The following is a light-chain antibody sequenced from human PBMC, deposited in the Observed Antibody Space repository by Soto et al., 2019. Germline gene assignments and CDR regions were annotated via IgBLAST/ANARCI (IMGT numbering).Light chain of an antibody. V-gene: IGKV1D-8*03. CDR3: QNYYSAPRT. Sequence: VILMTQSPSLLSASAGDGVTISLRMSQGISSYLAWYQQKPGKAPELLIYDASNLETGVPSRFSGSGSGTEFSLTISSLQPEDIATYYCQNYYSAPRTFGQGTKVDIK. CDR2: DAS. CDR1: QGISSY. J-gene: IGKJ1*01.